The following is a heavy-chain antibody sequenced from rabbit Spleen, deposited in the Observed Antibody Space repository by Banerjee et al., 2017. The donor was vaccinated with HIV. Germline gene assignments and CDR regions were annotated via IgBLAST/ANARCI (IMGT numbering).Heavy chain of an antibody. Sequence: QSLEESGGDLVKPGASLTLTCKASGFDFSRGYDMCWVRQAPGKGLEWIGCIYTGNVKTYYASWAKGRFTISKTSSTTVTLQMASLTAADTATYFCAGDLGVIVYRFSLWGPGTLVTVS. CDR1: GFDFSRGYD. D-gene: IGHD6-1*01. CDR2: IYTGNVKT. V-gene: IGHV1S40*01. CDR3: AGDLGVIVYRFSL. J-gene: IGHJ4*01.